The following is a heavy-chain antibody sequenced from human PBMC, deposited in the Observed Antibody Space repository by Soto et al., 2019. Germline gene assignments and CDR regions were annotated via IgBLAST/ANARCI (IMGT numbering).Heavy chain of an antibody. CDR3: AKDAPGSGWLSDY. CDR2: ISGNGGT. D-gene: IGHD3-22*01. V-gene: IGHV3-23*01. J-gene: IGHJ4*02. CDR1: GFTFRMYA. Sequence: VQLLESGGGVTQPGGSLRLSCAASGFTFRMYAMCWVRQAPGKGLEWVSTISGNGGTSYADFVRGRFTISRDNSKNTLYLQMNSLRAEDTATYYCAKDAPGSGWLSDYWGQGTRVTVSS.